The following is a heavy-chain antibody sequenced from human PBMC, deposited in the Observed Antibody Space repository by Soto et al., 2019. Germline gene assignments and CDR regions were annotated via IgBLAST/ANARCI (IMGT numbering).Heavy chain of an antibody. CDR3: AKDPESSSAAGYFDY. D-gene: IGHD6-6*01. J-gene: IGHJ4*02. CDR2: ISGSGGST. Sequence: PGGSLRLSCAASGFTFSSYAMSWVRQAPGKGLEWVSAISGSGGSTYYADSVKGRFTISRDNSKNTLYLQMNSLRAEDTAVYYCAKDPESSSAAGYFDYWGQGTLVTVSS. V-gene: IGHV3-23*01. CDR1: GFTFSSYA.